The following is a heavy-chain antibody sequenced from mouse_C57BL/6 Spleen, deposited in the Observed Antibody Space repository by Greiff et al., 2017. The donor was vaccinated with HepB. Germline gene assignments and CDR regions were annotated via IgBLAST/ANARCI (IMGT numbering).Heavy chain of an antibody. CDR2: INPGSGGT. J-gene: IGHJ1*03. V-gene: IGHV1-54*01. D-gene: IGHD1-1*01. CDR1: GYAFTNYL. CDR3: ARTTVVADWYFDV. Sequence: VMLVESGAELVRPGTSVKVSCKASGYAFTNYLIEWVKQRPGQGLEWIGVINPGSGGTNYNEKFKGKATLTADKSSSTAYMQLSSLTSEDSAVYFCARTTVVADWYFDVWGTGTTVTVSS.